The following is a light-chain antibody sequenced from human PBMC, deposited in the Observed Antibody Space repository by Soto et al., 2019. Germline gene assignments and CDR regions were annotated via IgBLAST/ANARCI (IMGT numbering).Light chain of an antibody. CDR3: QLYGNSPP. CDR1: QSVDSN. J-gene: IGKJ5*01. Sequence: EVVLAQSPGTLSLSPGQRATLSCRASQSVDSNLAWYQQRPGQPPRLLISGASTRATGIPDRFSGSASGADFTLTIDRLEPEDFAVYYCQLYGNSPPFGQGTRLEIK. V-gene: IGKV3-20*01. CDR2: GAS.